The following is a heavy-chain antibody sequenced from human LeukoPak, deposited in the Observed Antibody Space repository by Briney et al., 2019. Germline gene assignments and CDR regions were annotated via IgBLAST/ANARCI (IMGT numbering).Heavy chain of an antibody. V-gene: IGHV1-18*01. J-gene: IGHJ4*02. Sequence: ASVKVSCKASGYTFSSYGITWVRQAPGQGLEWMGWISAYNGNTNYAQKLQGRVTMTTDTSTSTAYMELRSLRSDDTAVYYCARAGTYYDFWGGFYWGQGTLVTVSS. CDR1: GYTFSSYG. CDR3: ARAGTYYDFWGGFY. CDR2: ISAYNGNT. D-gene: IGHD3-3*01.